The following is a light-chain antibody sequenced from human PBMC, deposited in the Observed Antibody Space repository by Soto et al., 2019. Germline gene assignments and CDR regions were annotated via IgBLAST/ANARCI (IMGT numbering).Light chain of an antibody. CDR1: SSNIGAGYV. CDR3: QSYDSSLSGSV. Sequence: QSVLTQPPSVSGVPGQRVTISCTGSSSNIGAGYVHWYQQLPGTAPKLLIYGNSNRPSGVPDRFSGSKSGTSASLAITGLQAEDEADYHCQSYDSSLSGSVFGGGTQLTVL. J-gene: IGLJ3*02. CDR2: GNS. V-gene: IGLV1-40*01.